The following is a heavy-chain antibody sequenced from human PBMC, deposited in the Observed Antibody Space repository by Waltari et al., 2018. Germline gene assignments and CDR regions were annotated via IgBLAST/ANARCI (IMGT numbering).Heavy chain of an antibody. Sequence: EVQLVESGGGVRRPGGSLSLSCAASGCNFDVHGMRWVRQAPGKGLEWVSSINWNGGSTCYADSVRGRFTISRDNAKNSLYLQMNSLRADDTALYYCAREKLMGEYIDYWGQGTLVTVSS. D-gene: IGHD2-15*01. V-gene: IGHV3-20*04. CDR3: AREKLMGEYIDY. CDR2: INWNGGST. CDR1: GCNFDVHG. J-gene: IGHJ4*02.